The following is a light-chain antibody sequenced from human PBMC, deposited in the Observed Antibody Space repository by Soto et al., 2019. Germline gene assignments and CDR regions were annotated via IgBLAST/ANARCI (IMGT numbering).Light chain of an antibody. CDR3: QQNYSPPT. Sequence: DIQMTQSPSSLSAFVGDRVTITCRASQSISSYLNWYQHKPGKAPKLLIYAASSLQTWVPQRFSASGSAADFTLTISILQPEDFATYYWQQNYSPPTFGQRTKVQSK. CDR2: AAS. J-gene: IGKJ1*01. V-gene: IGKV1-39*01. CDR1: QSISSY.